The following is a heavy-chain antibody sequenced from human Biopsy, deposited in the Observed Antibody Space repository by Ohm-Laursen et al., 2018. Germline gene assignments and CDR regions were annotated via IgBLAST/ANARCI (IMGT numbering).Heavy chain of an antibody. V-gene: IGHV3-21*01. CDR3: AKDGGQWLGGAFDI. J-gene: IGHJ3*02. CDR1: GFTFSPYT. CDR2: ISSSGNFM. Sequence: SLRLSCAASGFTFSPYTMTWVRQAPGKGLEWVSSISSSGNFMYYTDSVKGRFTISRDNAKNSLYLQMNSLRAEDTALYYCAKDGGQWLGGAFDIWGHGTMVIVAS. D-gene: IGHD6-19*01.